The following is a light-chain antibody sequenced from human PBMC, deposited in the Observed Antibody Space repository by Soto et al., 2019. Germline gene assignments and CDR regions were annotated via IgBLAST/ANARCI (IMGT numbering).Light chain of an antibody. V-gene: IGKV3-15*01. Sequence: EMVMTQSPATLSVSPGERATLSCRASQTLSRNLAWYQQQPGQAPRLLIYGASTRATGIPARFSGSGSGTDFILTISSLQSEDFAVYYCQQYDNWAHTFGQGTKLEIK. CDR1: QTLSRN. J-gene: IGKJ2*01. CDR2: GAS. CDR3: QQYDNWAHT.